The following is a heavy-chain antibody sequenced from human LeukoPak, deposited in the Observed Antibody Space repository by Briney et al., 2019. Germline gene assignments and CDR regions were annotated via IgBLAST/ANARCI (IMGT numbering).Heavy chain of an antibody. CDR1: GYTFTGYY. CDR3: ARRSGNYGWFDP. D-gene: IGHD4-23*01. Sequence: GAPVKVSCKASGYTFTGYYMHWMRQAPGQGLEWMGRINPNSGGTNYAQKFQGRVTMTRDTSISTAYMELSRLRSDDTAVYYCARRSGNYGWFDPWGQGTLVTVSS. V-gene: IGHV1-2*06. J-gene: IGHJ5*02. CDR2: INPNSGGT.